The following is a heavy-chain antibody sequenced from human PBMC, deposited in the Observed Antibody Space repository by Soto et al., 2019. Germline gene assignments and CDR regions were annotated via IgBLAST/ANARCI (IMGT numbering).Heavy chain of an antibody. CDR2: MNPNSGNT. V-gene: IGHV1-8*01. CDR3: ARGYDFWSGYYTHNYYYYMDV. D-gene: IGHD3-3*01. CDR1: GYTFTSYD. J-gene: IGHJ6*03. Sequence: QVQLVQSGAEVKKPGASVKVSCKASGYTFTSYDINWVRQATGQGLEWMGWMNPNSGNTGYAQKFQGRVTMTRNTSISTAYMELSSLRSEDTAVYYCARGYDFWSGYYTHNYYYYMDVWGKGTTVTVSS.